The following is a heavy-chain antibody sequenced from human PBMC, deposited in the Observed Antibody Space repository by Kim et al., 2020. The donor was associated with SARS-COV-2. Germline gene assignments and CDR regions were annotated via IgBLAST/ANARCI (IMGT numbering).Heavy chain of an antibody. J-gene: IGHJ3*01. Sequence: GGSLRLSCEASGFSLTKYGMHWVRQAPGTGLEWVAFMSYDGSVKYYGETVKGRFTISRDTSKNTLFLQMNSLRPEDTAVYYCTREAVSGNDAFGFWGQGSLVTVSS. CDR1: GFSLTKYG. CDR3: TREAVSGNDAFGF. V-gene: IGHV3-30*03. D-gene: IGHD6-19*01. CDR2: MSYDGSVK.